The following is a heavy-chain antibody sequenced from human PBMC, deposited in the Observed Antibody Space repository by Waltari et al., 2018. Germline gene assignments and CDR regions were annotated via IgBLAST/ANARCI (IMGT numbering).Heavy chain of an antibody. V-gene: IGHV4-38-2*01. CDR3: ARWFHGDSPSHFDY. CDR2: IYHSGTT. Sequence: QVQLQESGPGLVKPSETLSLTCAVSGSSFSSGHYWGWIRQPPGKRLEFIGSIYHSGTTYYNPSLKSRVTILLDTSKTQFSLMLRSVTAADTAVYFCARWFHGDSPSHFDYWGQGTLVTVSS. J-gene: IGHJ4*02. CDR1: GSSFSSGHY. D-gene: IGHD2-21*02.